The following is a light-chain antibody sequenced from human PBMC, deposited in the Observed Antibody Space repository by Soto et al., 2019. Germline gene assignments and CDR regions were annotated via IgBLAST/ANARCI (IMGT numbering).Light chain of an antibody. CDR1: QSVSSGY. J-gene: IGKJ2*01. Sequence: EIVLTQSPGTLSLSPGERATLSCRASQSVSSGYLAWYQQKPGQAPRLLIYGASSRATGIPDRCRGTGSGTDFTLTISRLEPEDFDVYYCRQYGRSPPYTFGQRANLVMK. CDR2: GAS. V-gene: IGKV3-20*01. CDR3: RQYGRSPPYT.